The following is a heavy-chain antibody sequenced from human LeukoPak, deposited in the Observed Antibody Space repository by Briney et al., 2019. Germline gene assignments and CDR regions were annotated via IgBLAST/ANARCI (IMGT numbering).Heavy chain of an antibody. J-gene: IGHJ4*02. CDR1: GYSISSGYY. CDR3: ARGGSDGVLLWFGELPYFDY. V-gene: IGHV4-38-2*02. D-gene: IGHD3-10*01. CDR2: IYHSGNT. Sequence: PSETLSLTCTVSGYSISSGYYWGWIRPPPGKGLEWIANIYHSGNTYYNPSLKSRVTISVDTSKNQFSLKLSSVTAADTAVYYCARGGSDGVLLWFGELPYFDYWGQGTLVTVSS.